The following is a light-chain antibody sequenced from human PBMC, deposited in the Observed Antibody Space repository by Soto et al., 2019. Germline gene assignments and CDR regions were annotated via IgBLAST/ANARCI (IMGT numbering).Light chain of an antibody. Sequence: EIVMTQSPATLSVSPGERATLSCRASQSVSSNLAWYQQKPGQAPRLLIYGASTGATGIPARFSGSGSGTDFPLTISSLQSEDFAVYYCQQYNNWPSTFGQGTKVEIK. V-gene: IGKV3-15*01. CDR2: GAS. CDR1: QSVSSN. CDR3: QQYNNWPST. J-gene: IGKJ1*01.